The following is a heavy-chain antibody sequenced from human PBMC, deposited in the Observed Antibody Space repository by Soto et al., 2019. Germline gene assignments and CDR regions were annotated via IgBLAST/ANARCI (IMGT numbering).Heavy chain of an antibody. CDR1: GISLSTSGVG. D-gene: IGHD4-17*01. CDR2: IYWDDDK. J-gene: IGHJ4*02. Sequence: QITLKESGPTLVKPTQTLTLTCTFSGISLSTSGVGLAWIRQPPGKALEWLALIYWDDDKRYSPSLKSRLTITKDTSKNQVVLIMTYMDHGDTGTYYWARRRDYGRFDFWGQGALVTVSS. CDR3: ARRRDYGRFDF. V-gene: IGHV2-5*02.